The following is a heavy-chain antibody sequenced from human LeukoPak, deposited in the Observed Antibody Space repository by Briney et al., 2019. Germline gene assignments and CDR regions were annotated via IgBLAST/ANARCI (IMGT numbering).Heavy chain of an antibody. V-gene: IGHV1-2*02. CDR1: GYTFTSYA. J-gene: IGHJ3*02. Sequence: GASVKVSCKASGYTFTSYAMNWVRQAPGQGLEWMGWINPNSGGTNYAQKFQGRVTMTRDTSISTAYMELSRLRSDDTAVYYCARVGTGIVGALDAFDIWGQGTMVTVSS. CDR2: INPNSGGT. D-gene: IGHD1-26*01. CDR3: ARVGTGIVGALDAFDI.